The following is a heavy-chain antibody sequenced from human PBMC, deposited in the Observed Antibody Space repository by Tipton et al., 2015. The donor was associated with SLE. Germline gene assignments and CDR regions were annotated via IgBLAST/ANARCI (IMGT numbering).Heavy chain of an antibody. V-gene: IGHV3-23*01. Sequence: SLRLSCASSGFTASNYALSWVRQAPGKGLEWVSTIGGRTGGTYYADSVKGRFTISRDDSKNTLHLQMNALRADDTAVYYCAKPPKMYTLFFGYYFDSWGQGTLVTVSS. CDR3: AKPPKMYTLFFGYYFDS. D-gene: IGHD3-10*01. CDR1: GFTASNYA. J-gene: IGHJ4*02. CDR2: IGGRTGGT.